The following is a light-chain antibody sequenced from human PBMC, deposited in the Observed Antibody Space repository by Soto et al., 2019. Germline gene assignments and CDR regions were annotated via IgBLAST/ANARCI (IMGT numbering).Light chain of an antibody. Sequence: QSVLTQPASVSGSPGQSITISCTGTSSDVGSHNYVSWYQHHPGKAPRLIIYEVSNRPSGLSNRFSGSKSGNTASLTISGLQAEDEADYYCGSYTSKSTFVFGTGTKVTVL. CDR3: GSYTSKSTFV. CDR2: EVS. V-gene: IGLV2-14*01. CDR1: SSDVGSHNY. J-gene: IGLJ1*01.